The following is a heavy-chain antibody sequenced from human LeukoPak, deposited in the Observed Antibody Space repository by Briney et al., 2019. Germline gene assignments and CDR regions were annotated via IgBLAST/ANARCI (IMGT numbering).Heavy chain of an antibody. CDR3: ARRYPSVRGVNLRPQEVRKYYFDY. CDR2: INHSGSA. D-gene: IGHD3-10*01. CDR1: GESFSGYY. V-gene: IGHV4-34*01. Sequence: SETLSLTCAVNGESFSGYYWSWIRQPPGKGLEWIGDINHSGSANYNPSLKSRVTMSVDTSKKNFSLKLTSVTAADTAVYYCARRYPSVRGVNLRPQEVRKYYFDYWGQGNLVTVSS. J-gene: IGHJ4*02.